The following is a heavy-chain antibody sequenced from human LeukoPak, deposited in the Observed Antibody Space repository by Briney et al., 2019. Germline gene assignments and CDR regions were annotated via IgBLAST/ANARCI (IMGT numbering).Heavy chain of an antibody. V-gene: IGHV3-53*01. Sequence: GGSLRLSCAASGFTVSSNYMSWVRQAPGKGLEWVSVIYSGGSTYYADSVKGRFTISRDNSKNTLYLQMNSLRAEDTAVYYCAKGGYCSSTSCYTDYYYYGMDVWGQGTTVTVSS. CDR2: IYSGGST. CDR3: AKGGYCSSTSCYTDYYYYGMDV. CDR1: GFTVSSNY. D-gene: IGHD2-2*02. J-gene: IGHJ6*02.